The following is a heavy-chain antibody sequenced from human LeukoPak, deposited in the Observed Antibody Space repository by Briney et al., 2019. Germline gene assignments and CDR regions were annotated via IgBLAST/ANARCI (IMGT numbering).Heavy chain of an antibody. V-gene: IGHV1-2*02. CDR3: ARVRVTIFGRAHWFDP. CDR2: VNPNNGDT. D-gene: IGHD3-3*01. J-gene: IGHJ5*02. Sequence: EASVKVSCKASGYTFTGYYMHWVRQAPGQGLEWVGWVNPNNGDTKFAQKFQGRVTMTRDTSISTAYMELSRLRSDDTAVYYCARVRVTIFGRAHWFDPWGQGTLVTVSS. CDR1: GYTFTGYY.